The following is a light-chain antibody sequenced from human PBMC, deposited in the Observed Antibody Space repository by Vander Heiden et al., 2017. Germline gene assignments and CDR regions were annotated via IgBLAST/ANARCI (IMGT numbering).Light chain of an antibody. CDR3: MQALQTPTT. Sequence: DIVMTQSPLSLPVTPGEPASISCRSSQSLLHSNGYYYWDWYLQKPGQSPQLLIYLGSNRAAGVPDRFSGSGSGTDFTLKISRVEAEDVGVYYCMQALQTPTTFGQGTKVEIK. V-gene: IGKV2-28*01. CDR2: LGS. CDR1: QSLLHSNGYYY. J-gene: IGKJ1*01.